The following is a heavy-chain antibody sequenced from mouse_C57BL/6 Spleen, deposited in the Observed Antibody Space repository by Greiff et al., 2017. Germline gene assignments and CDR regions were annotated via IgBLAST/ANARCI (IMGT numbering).Heavy chain of an antibody. J-gene: IGHJ3*01. CDR3: ARSFDYDEGFAY. CDR1: GYSFTGYY. Sequence: EVMLVESGPELVKPGASVKISCKASGYSFTGYYMHWVKQSSEKSLEWIGEINPSTGGTSYNQKFKGKATLTVDKSSSTAYMQLKSLTSEDSAVYYCARSFDYDEGFAYWGQGTLVTVSA. D-gene: IGHD2-4*01. CDR2: INPSTGGT. V-gene: IGHV1-43*01.